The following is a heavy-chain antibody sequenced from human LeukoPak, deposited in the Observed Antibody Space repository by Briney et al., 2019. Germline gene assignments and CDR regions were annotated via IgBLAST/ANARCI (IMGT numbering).Heavy chain of an antibody. J-gene: IGHJ4*02. CDR1: GYTFIGYD. CDR2: MKSNSGDT. Sequence: APVKVSCKTSGYTFIGYDINWVRQAPGQGLEWMGWMKSNSGDTHFAQKFQGRLTMTRNTSISTAFMELSSLRSEDTAVYYCARGEYSSSWYPLDYWGQGSLVTVSS. D-gene: IGHD6-13*01. CDR3: ARGEYSSSWYPLDY. V-gene: IGHV1-8*01.